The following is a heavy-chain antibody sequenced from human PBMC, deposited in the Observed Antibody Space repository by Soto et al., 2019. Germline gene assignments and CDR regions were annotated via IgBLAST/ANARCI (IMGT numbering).Heavy chain of an antibody. CDR1: GGSIGSYY. Sequence: SETLSLTCSVSGGSIGSYYWSWVRQPPGKGLEWIGYIYYSGSTNYNPSLKSRVTMSLDTSKNQFSLRLSSVTAADTAVYYCARGRYGHYAFDFWGQGTMVTGSS. CDR2: IYYSGST. J-gene: IGHJ3*01. V-gene: IGHV4-59*01. CDR3: ARGRYGHYAFDF. D-gene: IGHD4-17*01.